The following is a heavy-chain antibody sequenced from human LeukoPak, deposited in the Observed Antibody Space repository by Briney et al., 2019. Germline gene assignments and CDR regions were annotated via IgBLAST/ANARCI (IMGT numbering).Heavy chain of an antibody. CDR3: ARGRGYWSGGSCYNWFDP. V-gene: IGHV4-39*07. CDR2: IYYSGST. Sequence: SETLSLTCTVSGGSISSSSYYWGWIRQPPGKGLEWIGSIYYSGSTYYNPSLKSRVTISVDTSKNQFSLKLSSVTAADTAVYDCARGRGYWSGGSCYNWFDPWGQGTLVTVSS. D-gene: IGHD2-15*01. J-gene: IGHJ5*02. CDR1: GGSISSSSYY.